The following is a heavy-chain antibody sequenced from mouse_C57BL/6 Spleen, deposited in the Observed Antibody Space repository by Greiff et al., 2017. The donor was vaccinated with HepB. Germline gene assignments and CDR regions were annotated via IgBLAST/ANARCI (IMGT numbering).Heavy chain of an antibody. CDR2: IDPSDSYT. CDR3: ARWDYGYDSYYYAMDY. J-gene: IGHJ4*01. CDR1: GYTFTSYW. Sequence: QVQLQQPGAELVMPGASVKLSCKASGYTFTSYWMHWVKQRPGQGLEWIGEIDPSDSYTNYNQKFKGKSTLTVDKSSSTAYMQLSSLTSEDSAVYYCARWDYGYDSYYYAMDYWGQGTSVTVSS. V-gene: IGHV1-69*01. D-gene: IGHD2-2*01.